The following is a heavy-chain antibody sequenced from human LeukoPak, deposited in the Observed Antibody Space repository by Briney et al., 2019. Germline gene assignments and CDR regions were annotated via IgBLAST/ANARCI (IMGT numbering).Heavy chain of an antibody. CDR2: IRTKTRNYAA. CDR3: TRQNCTGGSCSYVDC. D-gene: IGHD2-8*02. V-gene: IGHV3-73*01. J-gene: IGHJ4*02. Sequence: PGGSLRLSCAASGFTFSDSYMHWVRQASGKGLEWVGLIRTKTRNYAATYAESVKGRFTISRDDSKNTAYLQMNSLKMEDTAVYYRTRQNCTGGSCSYVDCWGQGTLVTVSS. CDR1: GFTFSDSY.